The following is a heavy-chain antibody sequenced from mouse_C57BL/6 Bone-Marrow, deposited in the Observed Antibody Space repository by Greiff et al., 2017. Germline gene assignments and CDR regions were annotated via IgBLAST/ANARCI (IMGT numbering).Heavy chain of an antibody. J-gene: IGHJ4*01. CDR2: IWWDDDK. CDR3: ARAVVARDYYAMDY. D-gene: IGHD1-1*01. CDR1: GFSLSTFGLG. V-gene: IGHV8-8*01. Sequence: QVTLKVSGPGILQPSQTLSLTCSFSGFSLSTFGLGVGWIRQPSGKGLEWLAHIWWDDDKYYNPALKSRLTISKDTSKNQVFLKIANVDTADTATYYCARAVVARDYYAMDYWGQGTSVTVSS.